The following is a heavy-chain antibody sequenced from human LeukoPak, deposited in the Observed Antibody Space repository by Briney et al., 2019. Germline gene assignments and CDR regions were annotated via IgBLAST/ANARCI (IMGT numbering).Heavy chain of an antibody. Sequence: SETLSLTCTVSGDSIRTSSYYWGWIRQPPGKGLEWIVSIYYSGSTYYNPSLKSRVTISVDTSKNQFSLKLSSVTAADTAVYYCARFGGDYVFDYWGQGTLVTVSS. CDR3: ARFGGDYVFDY. D-gene: IGHD4-17*01. CDR2: IYYSGST. CDR1: GDSIRTSSYY. V-gene: IGHV4-39*07. J-gene: IGHJ4*02.